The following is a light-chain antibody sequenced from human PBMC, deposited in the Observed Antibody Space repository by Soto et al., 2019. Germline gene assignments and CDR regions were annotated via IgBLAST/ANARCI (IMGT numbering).Light chain of an antibody. CDR3: QQYNNRWT. CDR1: QSVSSN. J-gene: IGKJ1*01. Sequence: EIVMTQSPATLSVSPGERATLSCRASQSVSSNLAWYQQKPGQAPRLLIYGASTRATGIPARFSGSGSGTEFTLTINSLQSEDFAFYSCQQYNNRWTFGQGTKVEI. CDR2: GAS. V-gene: IGKV3-15*01.